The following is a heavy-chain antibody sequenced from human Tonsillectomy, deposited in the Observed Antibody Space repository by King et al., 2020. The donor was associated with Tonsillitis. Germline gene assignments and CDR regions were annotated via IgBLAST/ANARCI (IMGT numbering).Heavy chain of an antibody. D-gene: IGHD3-22*01. Sequence: VQLVESGGGLVKPGGSLRLSCEASGFTFNNAWMNWVRQAPGKGLEWVGRTKSKTDGGTTDYAAPVKGRFIISRDESNDTLYLQMNSLKTEDTAVYYCTTDLYYYDSSGYYYLHDAFDIWGQGTLVTVSS. CDR1: GFTFNNAW. V-gene: IGHV3-15*07. CDR2: TKSKTDGGTT. CDR3: TTDLYYYDSSGYYYLHDAFDI. J-gene: IGHJ3*02.